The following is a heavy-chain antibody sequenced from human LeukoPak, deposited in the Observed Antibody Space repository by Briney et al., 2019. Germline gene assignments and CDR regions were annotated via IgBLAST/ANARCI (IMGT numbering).Heavy chain of an antibody. J-gene: IGHJ6*03. V-gene: IGHV4-34*01. D-gene: IGHD3-3*01. CDR3: ARRFYYYYYMDV. CDR2: INHSGST. CDR1: GGSFSGYY. Sequence: NPSETLSLTCAVYGGSFSGYYWSWIRQPPGKGLEWIGEINHSGSTNYNPSLKSRVTISVDTSKNQFSLKRSSVTAADTAVYYCARRFYYYYYMDVWGKGTTVTVSS.